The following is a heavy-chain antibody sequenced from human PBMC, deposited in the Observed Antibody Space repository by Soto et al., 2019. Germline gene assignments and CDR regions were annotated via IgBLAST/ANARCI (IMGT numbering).Heavy chain of an antibody. J-gene: IGHJ4*02. Sequence: QVQLVQSGAEVKKPGASVKVSCKASGYTFTGHYIHWVRQAPEQGPEWMGEIGPESGATRYAQKFQGRVTMTMDMSITTVYMELSNLSPDDTAVYYCERGRSGQIVVFYWAQGTPVTVSS. CDR3: ERGRSGQIVVFY. D-gene: IGHD5-12*01. CDR2: IGPESGAT. V-gene: IGHV1-2*02. CDR1: GYTFTGHY.